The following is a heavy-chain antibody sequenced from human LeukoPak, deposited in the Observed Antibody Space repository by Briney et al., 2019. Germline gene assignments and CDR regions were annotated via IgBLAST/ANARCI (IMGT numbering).Heavy chain of an antibody. Sequence: GGSLRLSCAASGFTFSSYSMNWVRQAPGKGLEWVSYISSSGSTIDYADSVKGRFTISRDNAKNSLYLQMNGLRAEDTAVYYRARLRGYSYGYADYWGQGTLVTVSS. J-gene: IGHJ4*02. D-gene: IGHD5-18*01. CDR3: ARLRGYSYGYADY. CDR2: ISSSGSTI. V-gene: IGHV3-48*04. CDR1: GFTFSSYS.